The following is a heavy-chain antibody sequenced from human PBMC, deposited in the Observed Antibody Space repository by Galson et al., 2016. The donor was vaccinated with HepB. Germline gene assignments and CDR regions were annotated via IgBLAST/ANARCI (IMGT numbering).Heavy chain of an antibody. CDR3: ARSIQLWPDY. CDR2: IDPSDSYT. V-gene: IGHV5-10-1*01. Sequence: QSGAEVTKPGDSLKISCKGRGYSFTSHWINWVRQMPGKGLEWMGRIDPSDSYTSYSPSFQGHVTISADESISTAYLQWSSLKASDTAMYYCARSIQLWPDYWGQGSLVTVSS. CDR1: GYSFTSHW. D-gene: IGHD5-18*01. J-gene: IGHJ4*02.